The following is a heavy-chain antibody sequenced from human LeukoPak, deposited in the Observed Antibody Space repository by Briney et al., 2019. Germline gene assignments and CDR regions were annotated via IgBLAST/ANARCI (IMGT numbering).Heavy chain of an antibody. D-gene: IGHD3-10*01. CDR1: GGSISSYY. Sequence: SETLSLTCTVSGGSISSYYWSWIRQPPGKGLEWIGFIFYSGTTNYNPSLKSRVTISVDTSKNQFSLKLSSVTAADTAVYYCAREGLNMVRGVIPKEAWGWFDPWGQGTLVTVSS. V-gene: IGHV4-59*12. CDR2: IFYSGTT. CDR3: AREGLNMVRGVIPKEAWGWFDP. J-gene: IGHJ5*02.